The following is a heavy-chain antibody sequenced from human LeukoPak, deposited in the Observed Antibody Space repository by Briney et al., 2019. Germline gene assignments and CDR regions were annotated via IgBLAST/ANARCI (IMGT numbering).Heavy chain of an antibody. CDR1: GGSISSYY. V-gene: IGHV4-59*01. CDR3: ARYLGELDAFDI. CDR2: IYYSGST. J-gene: IGHJ3*02. D-gene: IGHD1-7*01. Sequence: PSETLSLTCTVSGGSISSYYWSWIRQPPGKGLEWIGYIYYSGSTNYNPSLKSRVTISVDTSKNQFSLKLSSVTAADTAVYYCARYLGELDAFDIWGQGTMVTVSS.